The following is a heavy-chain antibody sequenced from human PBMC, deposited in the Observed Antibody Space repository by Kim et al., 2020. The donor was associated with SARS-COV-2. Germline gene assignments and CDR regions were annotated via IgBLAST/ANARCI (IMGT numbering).Heavy chain of an antibody. CDR2: MYYSGST. J-gene: IGHJ4*02. Sequence: SETLSLTCTASGGSVSSSSYYWGWIRQPPGKGLEWIGTMYYSGSTYYNPSLESRVTISVDTSKNQFSLKLSSVTAADTAVYYCARLRGSWFYFDSWGQGTLVTVSS. CDR1: GGSVSSSSYY. V-gene: IGHV4-39*01. D-gene: IGHD6-13*01. CDR3: ARLRGSWFYFDS.